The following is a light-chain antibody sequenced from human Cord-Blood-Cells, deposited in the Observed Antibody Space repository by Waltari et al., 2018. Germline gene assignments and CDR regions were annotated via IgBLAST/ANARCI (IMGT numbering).Light chain of an antibody. J-gene: IGKJ4*01. CDR3: QQYNNWPRLT. Sequence: EIVITQSPATLSVSPRERATLSCRASQSVSSNLAWYQQKPGQAPRLLIYGASIRATGIPARFSGSGSGTEFTLTISSLQSEDFAVYYCQQYNNWPRLTFGGGTKVEIK. V-gene: IGKV3D-15*01. CDR1: QSVSSN. CDR2: GAS.